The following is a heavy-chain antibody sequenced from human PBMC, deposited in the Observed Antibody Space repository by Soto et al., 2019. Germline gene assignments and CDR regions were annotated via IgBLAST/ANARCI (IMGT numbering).Heavy chain of an antibody. Sequence: QLQLQESGPGLVKPSETLSLTCTVSGGSISSSSYYWGWIRQPPGKGLEWIGSIYYSGSTYYNPSLKSRVTISVDTSKNQFSLKLSSVTAADTAVYYCARQRHIDYIWGSYAFDIWGQGTMVTVSS. V-gene: IGHV4-39*01. D-gene: IGHD3-16*01. CDR1: GGSISSSSYY. CDR3: ARQRHIDYIWGSYAFDI. J-gene: IGHJ3*02. CDR2: IYYSGST.